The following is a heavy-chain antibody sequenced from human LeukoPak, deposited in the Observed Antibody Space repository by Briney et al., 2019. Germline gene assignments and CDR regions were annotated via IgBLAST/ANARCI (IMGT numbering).Heavy chain of an antibody. Sequence: SETLSLTCTVSGGSITSYYWNWIRQPPGKGLEWIGYISYSGSSNYNPSLKTRVTISIDTSKNQFSLKLNSVTAADTAVYSCASHGVVTANFDYWGQGTLVTVSS. CDR3: ASHGVVTANFDY. J-gene: IGHJ4*02. D-gene: IGHD2-21*02. CDR2: ISYSGSS. V-gene: IGHV4-59*01. CDR1: GGSITSYY.